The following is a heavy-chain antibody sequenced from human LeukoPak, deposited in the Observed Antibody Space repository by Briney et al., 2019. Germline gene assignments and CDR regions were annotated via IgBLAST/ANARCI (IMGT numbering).Heavy chain of an antibody. Sequence: SETLSLTCTVSGGSISSSSYYWSWIRQPPGKGLEWIGEINHSGSTNYNPSLKSRVTISVDTSKNQFSLKLTSVTAADTAVYYCARLGIPDAGEDYWGQGTLVTVSS. CDR1: GGSISSSSYY. CDR2: INHSGST. D-gene: IGHD7-27*01. CDR3: ARLGIPDAGEDY. V-gene: IGHV4-39*07. J-gene: IGHJ4*02.